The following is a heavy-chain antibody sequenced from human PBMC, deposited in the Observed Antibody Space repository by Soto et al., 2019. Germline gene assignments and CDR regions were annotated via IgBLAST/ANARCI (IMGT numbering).Heavy chain of an antibody. D-gene: IGHD3-16*01. Sequence: PGGSLRLSCAASGFTFRSFTMNWVRQTQEKGLEWVSSISSTSSYTHYSDSVKGRFTISRDNANNPLFLQMNSLRAEDTATYYCARDHLILPAHDFFYGSDVWGRGATVTVSS. CDR1: GFTFRSFT. CDR2: ISSTSSYT. J-gene: IGHJ6*02. V-gene: IGHV3-21*01. CDR3: ARDHLILPAHDFFYGSDV.